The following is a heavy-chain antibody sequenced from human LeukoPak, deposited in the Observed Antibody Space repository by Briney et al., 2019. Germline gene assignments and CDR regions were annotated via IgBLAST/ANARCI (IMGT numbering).Heavy chain of an antibody. Sequence: GGPLRLSCAAPGFTFDDYAIHWVRQVPGKGLEWVSGISWNSGTIGYEVSVKGRFTISRDNAKNSLYLQMNSLRAEDTALYYCAKERIVGGYRYGPFDHWGQGTLVTVSS. CDR3: AKERIVGGYRYGPFDH. V-gene: IGHV3-9*01. CDR2: ISWNSGTI. D-gene: IGHD5-18*01. J-gene: IGHJ4*02. CDR1: GFTFDDYA.